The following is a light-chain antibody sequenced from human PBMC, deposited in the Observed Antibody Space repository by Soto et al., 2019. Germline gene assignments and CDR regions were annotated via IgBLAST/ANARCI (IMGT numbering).Light chain of an antibody. CDR2: KAS. Sequence: DIQMTQSPSTLSASVGDRVTITCRASQSISSWLAWYQHKPGKAPNLLIYKASSLESGVPSRFSGSGSGTEFTLSVSSLQPDDFATYYCQQYYSYPLSFGGGTKVEIK. V-gene: IGKV1-5*03. J-gene: IGKJ4*01. CDR3: QQYYSYPLS. CDR1: QSISSW.